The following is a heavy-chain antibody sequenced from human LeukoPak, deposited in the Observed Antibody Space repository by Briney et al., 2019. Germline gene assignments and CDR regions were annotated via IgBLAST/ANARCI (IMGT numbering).Heavy chain of an antibody. CDR1: GYTFTSYY. Sequence: ASVKVSCKASGYTFTSYYMHWVRQAPGQGLEWMGIINPRGGSTSYAQKFQGRVTMTWDTSTSTVYMELSSLRSEDTAVYYCASSRRWLQGNIDHWGQGTLVTVSS. D-gene: IGHD5-24*01. CDR2: INPRGGST. J-gene: IGHJ4*02. V-gene: IGHV1-46*01. CDR3: ASSRRWLQGNIDH.